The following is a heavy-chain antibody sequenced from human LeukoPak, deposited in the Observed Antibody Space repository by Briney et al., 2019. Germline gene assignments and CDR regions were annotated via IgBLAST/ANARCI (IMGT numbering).Heavy chain of an antibody. Sequence: SETLSPTCTVSGGSVSSGSYYWSWIRQPPGKGLEWIGYIYYSGSTNYNPSLKSRVTISVDTSKNQFSLKLSSVTAADTAVYYCARERVGYYDRNFDYWGQGTLVTVSS. CDR3: ARERVGYYDRNFDY. J-gene: IGHJ4*02. D-gene: IGHD3-22*01. CDR1: GGSVSSGSYY. CDR2: IYYSGST. V-gene: IGHV4-61*01.